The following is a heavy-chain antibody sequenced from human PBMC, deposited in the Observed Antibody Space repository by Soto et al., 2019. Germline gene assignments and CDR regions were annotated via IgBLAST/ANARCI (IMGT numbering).Heavy chain of an antibody. Sequence: PSETLSLTCTVSGGSISSYYWSWIRQPPGKGLEWIGYIYYSGSTNYNPSLKSRVTISVDTSKNQFSLKLSSVTAADTAVYYCARPTRYGPGRCYYVDYWGQGTLLSVS. J-gene: IGHJ4*02. CDR3: ARPTRYGPGRCYYVDY. D-gene: IGHD3-10*01. CDR1: GGSISSYY. CDR2: IYYSGST. V-gene: IGHV4-59*08.